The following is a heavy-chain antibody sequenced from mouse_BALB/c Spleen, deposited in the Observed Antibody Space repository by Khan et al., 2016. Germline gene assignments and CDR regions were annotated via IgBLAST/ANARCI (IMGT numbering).Heavy chain of an antibody. CDR3: ARNGYNGWFAY. Sequence: EVKLLESGGGLVQPGGSLKLSCAASGFDFSRYWMSWVRQAPGKGLEWIGEINPDSSTINYTPSLKDKFIISRDNANSTLYLQMSKVRSEDTALYYCARNGYNGWFAYWGQGTLVTVSA. CDR1: GFDFSRYW. D-gene: IGHD2-14*01. J-gene: IGHJ3*01. V-gene: IGHV4-1*02. CDR2: INPDSSTI.